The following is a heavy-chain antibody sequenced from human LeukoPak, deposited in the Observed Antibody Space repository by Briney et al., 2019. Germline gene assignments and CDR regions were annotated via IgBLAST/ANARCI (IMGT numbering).Heavy chain of an antibody. Sequence: GASVKVSCKASGGTFSSYAISWVRQAPGQGLEWMGRIIPILGIANYAQKFQGRVTITTDESTSTAYMELSSLRSEDTAVYYCASYSGSHYDAFDIWGQGTMVTVSS. D-gene: IGHD1-26*01. J-gene: IGHJ3*02. CDR3: ASYSGSHYDAFDI. CDR1: GGTFSSYA. CDR2: IIPILGIA. V-gene: IGHV1-69*04.